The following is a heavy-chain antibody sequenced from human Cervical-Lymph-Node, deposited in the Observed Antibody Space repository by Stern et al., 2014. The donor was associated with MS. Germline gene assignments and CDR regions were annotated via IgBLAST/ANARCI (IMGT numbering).Heavy chain of an antibody. D-gene: IGHD6-19*01. Sequence: QVQLQESGPGLVKPSETLSLTCTVSGDSMSSYYWSWIRQPPGKGLEWIGSIYYTGSTGYSPSLKSRVTISVDTSKNQFSLRLTSVTAADTAVYFCARVSSGWYAYWGQGTLVTVSS. CDR2: IYYTGST. V-gene: IGHV4-59*01. CDR3: ARVSSGWYAY. J-gene: IGHJ4*02. CDR1: GDSMSSYY.